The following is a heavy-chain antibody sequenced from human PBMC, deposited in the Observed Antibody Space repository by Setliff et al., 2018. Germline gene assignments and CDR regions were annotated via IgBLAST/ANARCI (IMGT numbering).Heavy chain of an antibody. CDR2: IYFGGNT. CDR1: GGSISDNGYF. D-gene: IGHD1-26*01. J-gene: IGHJ3*02. Sequence: SETLSLTCTVPGGSISDNGYFWGWVRQPPGKGLEWIGNIYFGGNTYFNPSFKCRVTMSIDTSNSQFSLKLSSVTAADTAIYYCARDASASDGRNAFDIWGQGTMVTVSS. CDR3: ARDASASDGRNAFDI. V-gene: IGHV4-39*07.